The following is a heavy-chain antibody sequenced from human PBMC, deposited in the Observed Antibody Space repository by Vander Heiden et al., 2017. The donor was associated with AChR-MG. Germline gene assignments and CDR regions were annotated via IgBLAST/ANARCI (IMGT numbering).Heavy chain of an antibody. CDR2: ISSSSSTI. V-gene: IGHV3-48*02. CDR3: ARDPPPSQWEGRVRVGYFDY. Sequence: EVQLVESGGGLVQPGGSLRLSCAASGFTFSSYSMNWVRQAPGKGLEWVSYISSSSSTIYYADSVKGRFTISRDNAKNSLYLQMNSLRDEDTAVYYCARDPPPSQWEGRVRVGYFDYWGQGTLVTVSS. CDR1: GFTFSSYS. D-gene: IGHD1-26*01. J-gene: IGHJ4*02.